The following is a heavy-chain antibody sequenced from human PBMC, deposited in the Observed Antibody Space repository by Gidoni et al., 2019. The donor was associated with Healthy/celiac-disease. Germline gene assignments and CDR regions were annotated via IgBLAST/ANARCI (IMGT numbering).Heavy chain of an antibody. D-gene: IGHD6-13*01. CDR3: ARGGTLWQQFDY. V-gene: IGHV3-13*01. CDR2: IGTAGDT. Sequence: EGQLVESGVGWVQPGGSLRLSCAASGFTCSSYDMHWVRQSTGKGLEWVSAIGTAGDTYYPGSVKGRFTISRENAKNSLYLQMNSLRAGDTAVYYCARGGTLWQQFDYWGQGTLVTVSS. CDR1: GFTCSSYD. J-gene: IGHJ4*02.